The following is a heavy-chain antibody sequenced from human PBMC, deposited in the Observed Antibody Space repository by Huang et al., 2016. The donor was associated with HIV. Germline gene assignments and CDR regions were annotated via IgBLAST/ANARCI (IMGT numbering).Heavy chain of an antibody. D-gene: IGHD5-12*01. V-gene: IGHV4-39*01. CDR1: GGSISSSSYY. J-gene: IGHJ4*02. CDR3: ARQKVGWLLTDY. CDR2: IYYSGST. Sequence: QLQLQESGPGLVKPSETLSLTCTVSGGSISSSSYYWGWIRQPPGKGLEWIGSIYYSGSTSYNPSLKSRVTISVDTSKNQFSLKLSSVTAADTAVYYCARQKVGWLLTDYWGQGTLVTVSS.